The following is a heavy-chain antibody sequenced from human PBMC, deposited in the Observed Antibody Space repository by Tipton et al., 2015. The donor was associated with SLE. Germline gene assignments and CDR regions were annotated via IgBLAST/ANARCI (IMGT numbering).Heavy chain of an antibody. CDR3: ARGRYCSGGSCYSGDAFDI. Sequence: TLSLTCTVSGGSISSYYWSWIRQPAGKGLEWIGRIYTSGSTNYNPSLKSRVTMSVDTSKNQFSLKLSSVTAADTAVYYCARGRYCSGGSCYSGDAFDIWGQGTMVTVSS. J-gene: IGHJ3*02. CDR1: GGSISSYY. CDR2: IYTSGST. D-gene: IGHD2-15*01. V-gene: IGHV4-4*07.